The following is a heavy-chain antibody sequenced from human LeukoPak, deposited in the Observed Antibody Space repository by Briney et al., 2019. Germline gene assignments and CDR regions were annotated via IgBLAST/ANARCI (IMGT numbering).Heavy chain of an antibody. J-gene: IGHJ5*01. CDR3: VKDPRDTYGTNWFVS. Sequence: GGSLRLSCVASGFSFGNYAMSWVRQAPGKGLQWVSQVSGTGGATWYAGFARDRFTISRDNSKKTLYLQMSGLRVEDTAMYYCVKDPRDTYGTNWFVSWGQGTLLIVSS. V-gene: IGHV3-23*01. D-gene: IGHD2-21*01. CDR2: VSGTGGAT. CDR1: GFSFGNYA.